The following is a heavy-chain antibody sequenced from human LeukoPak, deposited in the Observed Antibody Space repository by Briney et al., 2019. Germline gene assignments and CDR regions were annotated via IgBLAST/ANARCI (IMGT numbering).Heavy chain of an antibody. V-gene: IGHV3-21*01. J-gene: IGHJ4*02. CDR2: ISSSSSYI. CDR1: GFTFSSYA. D-gene: IGHD6-19*01. CDR3: ARVYSSGWYVDY. Sequence: GGSLRLSCAASGFTFSSYAMSWVRQAPGKGLEWVSSISSSSSYIYYADSVKGRFTISRDNAKNSLYLQMNSLRAEDTAVYYCARVYSSGWYVDYWGQGTLVTVSS.